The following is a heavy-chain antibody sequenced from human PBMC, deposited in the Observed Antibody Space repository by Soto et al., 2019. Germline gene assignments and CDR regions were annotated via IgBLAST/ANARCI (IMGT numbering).Heavy chain of an antibody. D-gene: IGHD2-2*01. V-gene: IGHV1-69*01. CDR3: ARTPVVPAALNGVSFDY. CDR1: GGTFSSYA. CDR2: IIPIFGTA. Sequence: QVQLVQSGAEVKKPGSSVKVSCKASGGTFSSYAISWVRQAPGQGLEWMGGIIPIFGTANYAQKFQGRVTITADESTSTAYLEPSSLRSEDTAVYYCARTPVVPAALNGVSFDYWGQGTLVTVSS. J-gene: IGHJ4*02.